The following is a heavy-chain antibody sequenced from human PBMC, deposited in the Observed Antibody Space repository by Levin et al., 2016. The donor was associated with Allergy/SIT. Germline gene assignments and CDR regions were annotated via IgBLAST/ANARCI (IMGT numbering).Heavy chain of an antibody. CDR3: ARDQNFWSGYSLDYYYGMDV. V-gene: IGHV3-21*01. D-gene: IGHD3-3*01. Sequence: GESLKISCAASGFTFSSYSMNWVRQAPGKGLEWVSSISSSSSYIYYADSVKGRFTISRDNAKNSLYLQMNSLRAEDTAVYYCARDQNFWSGYSLDYYYGMDVWGQGTTVTVSS. J-gene: IGHJ6*02. CDR1: GFTFSSYS. CDR2: ISSSSSYI.